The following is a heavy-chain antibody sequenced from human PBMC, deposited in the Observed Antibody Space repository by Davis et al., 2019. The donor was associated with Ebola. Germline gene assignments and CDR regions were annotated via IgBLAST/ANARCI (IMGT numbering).Heavy chain of an antibody. CDR3: ARYVVGKIAGGSIDS. J-gene: IGHJ4*02. CDR2: TYYREST. Sequence: MPGGSLRLSCVVSGGSIRRSSSYWGWSRQSPGKGLEWLGSTYYRESTHYNPSLKSRLTISVDASKNQLSLTLRSVTAADTATYYCARYVVGKIAGGSIDSWGQGTLVTVSS. CDR1: GGSIRRSSSY. V-gene: IGHV4-39*01. D-gene: IGHD6-13*01.